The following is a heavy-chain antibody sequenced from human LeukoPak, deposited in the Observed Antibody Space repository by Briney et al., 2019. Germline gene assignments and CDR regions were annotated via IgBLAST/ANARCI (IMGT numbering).Heavy chain of an antibody. V-gene: IGHV4-59*01. J-gene: IGHJ5*02. CDR1: GGSISSYY. Sequence: SETLSLTCTVSGGSISSYYWSWIRQPPGKGLEWIGYIYYSGSTNYNPSLKSRVTISVDTSKNQFSLKLSSVTAADTAVYYCARDAGGSSWYGNWFDPWGQGTLVTVSS. CDR2: IYYSGST. D-gene: IGHD6-13*01. CDR3: ARDAGGSSWYGNWFDP.